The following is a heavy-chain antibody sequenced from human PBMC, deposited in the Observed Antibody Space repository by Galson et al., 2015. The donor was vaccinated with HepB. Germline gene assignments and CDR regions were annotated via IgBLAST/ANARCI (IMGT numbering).Heavy chain of an antibody. V-gene: IGHV3-15*07. Sequence: SLRLSCAASGFTFSNAWMNWVRQAPGKGLEWVGRIKSKTDGGTTDYAAPVKGRFTISRDDSKNTLYLQMNSLKTEDTAVYYCTTDYGQWELLRGQDAFDIWGQGTMVTVSS. CDR3: TTDYGQWELLRGQDAFDI. J-gene: IGHJ3*02. CDR2: IKSKTDGGTT. CDR1: GFTFSNAW. D-gene: IGHD1-26*01.